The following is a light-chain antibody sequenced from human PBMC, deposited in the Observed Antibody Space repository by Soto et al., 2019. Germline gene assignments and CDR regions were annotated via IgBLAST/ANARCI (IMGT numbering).Light chain of an antibody. CDR2: AAS. V-gene: IGKV1-5*01. Sequence: DIQMTQSPSTLSASVGDRVTSTCRASQSISSWLAWYQQKPGKAPKLVIYAASSLESGVPSRFSGSGSGTEFTLTISSLQTDDFATYYCHQHKSYLYTFGQGTKLAIK. CDR3: HQHKSYLYT. CDR1: QSISSW. J-gene: IGKJ2*01.